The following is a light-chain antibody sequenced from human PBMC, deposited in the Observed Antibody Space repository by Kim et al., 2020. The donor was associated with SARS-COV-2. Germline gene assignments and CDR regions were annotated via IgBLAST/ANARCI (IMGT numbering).Light chain of an antibody. CDR1: SSNIGNNA. CDR3: AAWDDSLNAHV. J-gene: IGLJ1*01. V-gene: IGLV1-36*01. Sequence: QSVLTQPPSVSEAPRQRVTISCSGSSSNIGNNAVNWYQQLPGKAPKLLIYYDDLLPSGVSDRFSGSKSGTSASLAISGLQSEDEADYSCAAWDDSLNAHVFGTGTKVTVL. CDR2: YDD.